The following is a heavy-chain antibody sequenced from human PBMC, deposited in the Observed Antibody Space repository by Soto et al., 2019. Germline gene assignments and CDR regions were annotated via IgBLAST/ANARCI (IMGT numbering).Heavy chain of an antibody. D-gene: IGHD6-25*01. CDR2: IIPIFGTP. Sequence: QVQLVQSGAEVKKPGSSVKVSCKSSGGGFNSYSISWVRQAPGQGLEWMGVIIPIFGTPTYAQKFQGRVTITADKSTSTAYMEVSRLTSEDTAGYYCARVGPVIIPAATNWFDPWGQGTLVTVSS. V-gene: IGHV1-69*06. CDR3: ARVGPVIIPAATNWFDP. CDR1: GGGFNSYS. J-gene: IGHJ5*02.